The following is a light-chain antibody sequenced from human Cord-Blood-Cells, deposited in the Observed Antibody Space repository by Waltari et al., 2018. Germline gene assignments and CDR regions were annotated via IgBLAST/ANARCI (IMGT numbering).Light chain of an antibody. CDR1: SPNLGSNY. J-gene: IGLJ2*01. CDR2: RNN. CDR3: AAWDDSLSGVV. Sequence: QSVLTQPPSASGTPGQRVTLSCSGSSPNLGSNYVYWYQQLPGTAPKLLIYRNNQRPSGVPDRFSGSKSGTSASLAISGLRSEDEADYYCAAWDDSLSGVVFGGGTKLTVL. V-gene: IGLV1-47*01.